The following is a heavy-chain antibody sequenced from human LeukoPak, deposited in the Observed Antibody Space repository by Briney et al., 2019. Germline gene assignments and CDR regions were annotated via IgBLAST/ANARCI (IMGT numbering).Heavy chain of an antibody. CDR3: ASLGGAAAGTPARNYYYYYMAV. V-gene: IGHV4-34*01. CDR2: INHSGST. D-gene: IGHD6-13*01. J-gene: IGHJ6*03. CDR1: GGSFSGYY. Sequence: SETLSLTCAVYGGSFSGYYWSWIRQPPGKGLEWIGEINHSGSTNYNPSLKSRVTISVDTSKNQFSLKLSSVTAADTAVYYCASLGGAAAGTPARNYYYYYMAVWGKGTTVTVSS.